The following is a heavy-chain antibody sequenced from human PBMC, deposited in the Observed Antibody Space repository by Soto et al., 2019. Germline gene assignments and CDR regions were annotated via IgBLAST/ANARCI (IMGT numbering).Heavy chain of an antibody. CDR2: VYYSGST. CDR3: ARHELSTLRYFSL. Sequence: SETLSLTCTVSGGSISSSSYYWGWIRQPPGKGLEWIGSVYYSGSTYYNPSLKRRVTISVDTSKNQFSLKLSSVTAADTAVYYCARHELSTLRYFSLWGQGTLVTVSS. V-gene: IGHV4-39*01. D-gene: IGHD3-9*01. CDR1: GGSISSSSYY. J-gene: IGHJ4*02.